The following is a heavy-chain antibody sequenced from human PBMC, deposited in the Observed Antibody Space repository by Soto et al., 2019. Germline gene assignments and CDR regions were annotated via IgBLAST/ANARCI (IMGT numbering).Heavy chain of an antibody. J-gene: IGHJ6*02. CDR1: GYTFTSYD. V-gene: IGHV1-8*01. Sequence: QVQLVQSGAEVKKPGASVKVSCKASGYTFTSYDINWVRQATGQGLEWMGWMNPNSGNTGYAQKFQGRVTMTRNTARVTAYMGLISLRSEDTAVYYFARRGGRTIFGVVRYYYYYGMDVWGQGTTVTVSS. D-gene: IGHD3-3*01. CDR3: ARRGGRTIFGVVRYYYYYGMDV. CDR2: MNPNSGNT.